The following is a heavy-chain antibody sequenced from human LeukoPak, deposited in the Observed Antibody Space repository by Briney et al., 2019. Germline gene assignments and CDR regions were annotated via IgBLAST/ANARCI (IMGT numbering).Heavy chain of an antibody. CDR1: GGSISSSNW. V-gene: IGHV4-4*02. CDR2: IYHSGST. J-gene: IGHJ4*02. CDR3: ARYGDYEGGYFDY. D-gene: IGHD4-17*01. Sequence: PSGTLSLTCAVSGGSISSSNWWSWVRQPPGKGLEWIGEIYHSGSTNYNPSLKSRVTISVDKSKNQFSLKLSSVTAADTAVYYCARYGDYEGGYFDYWGQGTLVTVSS.